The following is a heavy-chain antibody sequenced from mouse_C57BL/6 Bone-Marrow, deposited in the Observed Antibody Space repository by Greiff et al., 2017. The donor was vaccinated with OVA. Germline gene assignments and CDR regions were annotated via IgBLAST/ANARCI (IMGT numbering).Heavy chain of an antibody. Sequence: QVQLQQSGPELVKPGASVKISCKASGYTFTDYYINWVKQRPGQGLEWIGWIYTGSGNTKYNEKFKGKATLTVDTSSSTAYMQLSSMTSDDSAVYFCAREKDYYGSSMDYWGQGTSVTVSS. CDR2: IYTGSGNT. CDR3: AREKDYYGSSMDY. V-gene: IGHV1-84*01. D-gene: IGHD1-1*01. J-gene: IGHJ4*01. CDR1: GYTFTDYY.